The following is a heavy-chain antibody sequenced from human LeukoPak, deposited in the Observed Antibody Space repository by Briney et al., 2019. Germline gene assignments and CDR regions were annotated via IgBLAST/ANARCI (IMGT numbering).Heavy chain of an antibody. D-gene: IGHD3-22*01. Sequence: SETLSLTCTVSGGSISSSNYYWGWIRQPPGKGLEWIGSIYYSGSTYYNPSLKSRVTISGDTSKNQFSLKLSSVTAADTAVYYCARSYDSSGYPLYYYYYGMDVWGQGTTVTVSS. V-gene: IGHV4-39*01. CDR2: IYYSGST. J-gene: IGHJ6*02. CDR3: ARSYDSSGYPLYYYYYGMDV. CDR1: GGSISSSNYY.